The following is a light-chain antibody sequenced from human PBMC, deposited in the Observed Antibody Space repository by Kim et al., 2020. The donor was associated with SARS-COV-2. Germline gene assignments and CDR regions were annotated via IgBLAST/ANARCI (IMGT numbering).Light chain of an antibody. CDR3: QQTYGTPT. CDR2: ATS. CDR1: QTISTY. V-gene: IGKV1-39*01. J-gene: IGKJ2*01. Sequence: DIQMTQSPSSLSASVGDRVTITCRASQTISTYLNWYHQKPGKAPNLLIYATSNLQNGVPSRFSGSGSGTDFTLTINSLQPEDFAIYYCQQTYGTPTFGQETKLEI.